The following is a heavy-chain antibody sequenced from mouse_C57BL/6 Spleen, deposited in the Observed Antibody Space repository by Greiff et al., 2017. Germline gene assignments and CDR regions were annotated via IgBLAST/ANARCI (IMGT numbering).Heavy chain of an antibody. Sequence: VQGVESGPGLVAPSQSLSITCTVSGFSLTSYGVDWVRQSPGKGLEWLGVIWGVGSTNYNSALKSRLSISKDNSKSQVFLKMNSLQTDDTAMYYCARRDYDNYRDGFAYWGQGTLVTVSA. V-gene: IGHV2-6*01. D-gene: IGHD2-1*01. CDR1: GFSLTSYG. CDR2: IWGVGST. J-gene: IGHJ3*01. CDR3: ARRDYDNYRDGFAY.